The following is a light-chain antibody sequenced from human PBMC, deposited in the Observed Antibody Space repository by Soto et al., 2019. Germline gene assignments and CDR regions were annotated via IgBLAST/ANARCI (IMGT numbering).Light chain of an antibody. CDR1: SSDVGGYNF. CDR3: FSYRSTGILL. J-gene: IGLJ2*01. CDR2: EVS. Sequence: QSALTQPASVSGSPGQSITISCIGTSSDVGGYNFVSWYQQHPGKAPKLMIYEVSNRPSGVSTRFSVSKSGNTASLTISGLQAEDEADYYCFSYRSTGILLFGGGTKLTVL. V-gene: IGLV2-14*01.